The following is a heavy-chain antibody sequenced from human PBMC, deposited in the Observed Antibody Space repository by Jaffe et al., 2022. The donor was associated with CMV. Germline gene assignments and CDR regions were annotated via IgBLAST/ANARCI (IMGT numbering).Heavy chain of an antibody. CDR1: GFTFSSYS. V-gene: IGHV3-21*01. J-gene: IGHJ5*02. Sequence: EVQLVESGGGLVKPGGSLRLSCAASGFTFSSYSMNWVRQAPGKGLEWVSSISSSSSYIYYADSVKGRFTISRDNAKNSLYLQMNSLRAEDTAVYYCARDRGAARGPQTNWFDPWGQGTLVTVSS. CDR3: ARDRGAARGPQTNWFDP. D-gene: IGHD6-6*01. CDR2: ISSSSSYI.